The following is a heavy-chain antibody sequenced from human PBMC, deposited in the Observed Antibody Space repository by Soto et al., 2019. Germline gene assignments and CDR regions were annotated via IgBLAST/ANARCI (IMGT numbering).Heavy chain of an antibody. V-gene: IGHV4-30-2*01. D-gene: IGHD6-19*01. CDR2: IYHSGST. CDR1: GGSISSGGYS. CDR3: ARVGIAVASAFDY. Sequence: PSETLSLTCAVSGGSISSGGYSWSWIRQPPGKGLEWIGYIYHSGSTYYNPSLKSRVTISVDRSKNQFSLKLSSVTAADTAVYYCARVGIAVASAFDYWGQGTLVTVSS. J-gene: IGHJ4*02.